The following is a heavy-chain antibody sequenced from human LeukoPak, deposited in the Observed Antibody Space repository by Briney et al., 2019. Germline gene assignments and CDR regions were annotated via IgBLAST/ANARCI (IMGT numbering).Heavy chain of an antibody. Sequence: SGTLSLTCAVYGGSFSGYYWSWIRQPPGKGLEWIGEINHSGSTNYNPSLKSRVTISVDTSKNQFSLKLSSVTAADTAVYYCAREPPDFWSGYFLNYWFDPWGQGTLVTVSS. CDR2: INHSGST. D-gene: IGHD3-3*01. V-gene: IGHV4-34*01. CDR3: AREPPDFWSGYFLNYWFDP. CDR1: GGSFSGYY. J-gene: IGHJ5*02.